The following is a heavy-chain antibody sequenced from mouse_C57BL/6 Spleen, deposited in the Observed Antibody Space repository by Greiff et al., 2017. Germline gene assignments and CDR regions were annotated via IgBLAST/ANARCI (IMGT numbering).Heavy chain of an antibody. CDR1: GYTFTDYY. V-gene: IGHV1-76*01. CDR3: ARFTTVHYYAMDY. D-gene: IGHD1-1*01. CDR2: IYPGSGNT. Sequence: QVQLQQSGAELVRPGASVKLSCKASGYTFTDYYINWVKQRPGQGLEWIARIYPGSGNTYYNEKFKGKATLTAAKSSSTAYMQLSSLTSEDSAVYFCARFTTVHYYAMDYWGQGTSVTVSS. J-gene: IGHJ4*01.